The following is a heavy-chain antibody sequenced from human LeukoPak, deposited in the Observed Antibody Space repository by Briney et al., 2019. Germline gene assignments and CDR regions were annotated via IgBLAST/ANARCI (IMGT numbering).Heavy chain of an antibody. CDR3: ARDHGYCSGGSCLNWFDP. J-gene: IGHJ5*02. D-gene: IGHD2-15*01. CDR1: GYTFTDYY. CDR2: IIPILGIA. V-gene: IGHV1-69*04. Sequence: ASVKVSCKASGYTFTDYYMHWVRQAPGQGLEWMGRIIPILGIANYAQKFQGRVTITADKSTSTAYMELSSLRSEDTAVYYCARDHGYCSGGSCLNWFDPWGQGTLVTVSS.